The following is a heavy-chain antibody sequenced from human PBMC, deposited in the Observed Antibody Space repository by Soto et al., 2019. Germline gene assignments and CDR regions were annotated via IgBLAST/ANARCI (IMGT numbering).Heavy chain of an antibody. CDR3: ARVPWQWLGGYAFDI. J-gene: IGHJ3*02. Sequence: SETLSLTCTVSGGSINSYYWSWIRQPPGKGLEWIGYIYYSGSTNYNPSPKSRATISVDTSKNQFTLKLSSVTAADTAVYYCARVPWQWLGGYAFDIWGQGTMVTVS. V-gene: IGHV4-59*01. D-gene: IGHD6-19*01. CDR2: IYYSGST. CDR1: GGSINSYY.